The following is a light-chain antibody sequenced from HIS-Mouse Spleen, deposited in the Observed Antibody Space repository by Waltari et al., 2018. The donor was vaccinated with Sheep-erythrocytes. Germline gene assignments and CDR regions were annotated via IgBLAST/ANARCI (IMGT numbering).Light chain of an antibody. CDR1: SSDVGGYNY. CDR2: DVS. Sequence: QSALTQPRSVSGSPGQSVTIPCTGTSSDVGGYNYVTWYQQHPGKAPKLMIYDVSTRRSGVPDSFSGSKSGNTAPLTISGLQAEDEADYYCCSYAGSYNHVFATGTKVTVL. J-gene: IGLJ1*01. V-gene: IGLV2-11*01. CDR3: CSYAGSYNHV.